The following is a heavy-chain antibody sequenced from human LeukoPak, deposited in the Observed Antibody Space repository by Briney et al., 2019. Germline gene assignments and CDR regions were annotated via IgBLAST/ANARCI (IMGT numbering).Heavy chain of an antibody. CDR2: INYSGSA. V-gene: IGHV4-34*01. CDR1: GGSFSGYY. Sequence: PSETLSLTCAVHGGSFSGYYWGWLRQSPQKRREWIGEINYSGSANYNPPLKSRVPMSLDTSKNQFSLELTSVTAADTAVYYCARGEAGMTTFGGVLVIRAGWFDPWGQGTLVTVSS. J-gene: IGHJ5*02. CDR3: ARGEAGMTTFGGVLVIRAGWFDP. D-gene: IGHD3-16*02.